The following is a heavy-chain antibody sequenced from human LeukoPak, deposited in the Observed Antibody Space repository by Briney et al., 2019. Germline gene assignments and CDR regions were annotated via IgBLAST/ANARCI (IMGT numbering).Heavy chain of an antibody. V-gene: IGHV3-21*01. J-gene: IGHJ4*02. Sequence: GGSLRLSCAASGFTFSSYSMNWVRQAPGKGLEWVSSISSSSSYIYYADSVKGRFTISRDNAKNSLYLQMNSLRAGDTAVYYCATSDSYQSGSYSYWGQGTLVTVSS. CDR3: ATSDSYQSGSYSY. CDR1: GFTFSSYS. D-gene: IGHD1-26*01. CDR2: ISSSSSYI.